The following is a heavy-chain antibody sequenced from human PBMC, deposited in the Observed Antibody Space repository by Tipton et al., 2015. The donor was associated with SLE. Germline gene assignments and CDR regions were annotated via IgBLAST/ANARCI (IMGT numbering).Heavy chain of an antibody. CDR2: IYHSGST. D-gene: IGHD3-22*01. CDR3: ARSSSGYYVDY. J-gene: IGHJ4*02. V-gene: IGHV4-4*02. CDR1: GGSISSSNW. Sequence: TLSLTCAVSGGSISSSNWWSWVRQPPGKGLEWIGEIYHSGSTNYNPSLKSRLTISVDKSKNQFSLRLSSVTAADTAVYYCARSSSGYYVDYWGQGTLVTVSS.